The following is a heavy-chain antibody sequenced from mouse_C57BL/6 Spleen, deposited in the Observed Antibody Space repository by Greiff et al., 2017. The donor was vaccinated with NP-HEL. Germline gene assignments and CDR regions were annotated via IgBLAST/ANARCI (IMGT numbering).Heavy chain of an antibody. D-gene: IGHD2-3*01. Sequence: EVQVVESGGDLVKPGGSLKLSCAASGFTFSSYGMSWVRQTPDKRLEWVATISSGGSYTYYPDSVKGRFTISRDNAKNTLYLQMSSLKSEDTAMYYCARRDGYSYAMDYWGQGTSVTVSS. V-gene: IGHV5-6*01. CDR2: ISSGGSYT. CDR3: ARRDGYSYAMDY. J-gene: IGHJ4*01. CDR1: GFTFSSYG.